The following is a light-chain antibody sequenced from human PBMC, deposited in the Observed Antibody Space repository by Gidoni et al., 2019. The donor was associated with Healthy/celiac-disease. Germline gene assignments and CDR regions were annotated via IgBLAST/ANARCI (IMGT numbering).Light chain of an antibody. CDR1: QCLLHSNGYNH. V-gene: IGKV2-28*01. CDR3: MQALQTPLT. Sequence: DIVMTQSPLALLATPGEPASIPCRSSQCLLHSNGYNHFDWYLQTPGQSPQLLISLGSNRASGVPDRFSGSGSGTDFTLNISRVEAEDVGVYYCMQALQTPLTFXGXTKVEIK. CDR2: LGS. J-gene: IGKJ4*01.